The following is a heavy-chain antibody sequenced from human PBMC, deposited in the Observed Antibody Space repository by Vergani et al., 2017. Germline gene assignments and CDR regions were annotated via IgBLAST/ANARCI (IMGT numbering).Heavy chain of an antibody. J-gene: IGHJ4*02. Sequence: QVQLVESGGGVVQPGRSLRLSCAASGFTFSSYAMHWVRQAPGKGLEWVAVISYDGSNKYYADSVKGRFTISRDNSKNTLYLQMNSLRAEDTAVYYCARAMTYYDFWSGYYWDDSFDYWGQGTLVTVSS. CDR2: ISYDGSNK. V-gene: IGHV3-30-3*01. D-gene: IGHD3-3*01. CDR1: GFTFSSYA. CDR3: ARAMTYYDFWSGYYWDDSFDY.